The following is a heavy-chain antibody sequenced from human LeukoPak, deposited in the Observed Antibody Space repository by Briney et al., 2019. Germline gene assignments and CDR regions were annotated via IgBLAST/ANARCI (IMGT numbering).Heavy chain of an antibody. V-gene: IGHV3-21*01. J-gene: IGHJ4*02. CDR2: ISSSSSYM. Sequence: GGSLRLSCAASGFTFSTYSMNWVRQAPGKGLEWASSISSSSSYMFYADSAKGRFTISRDNAKNSLYLQVNSLRAEDTAVYYCVRVVPGTGSLDFWGQGALVTVSS. CDR3: VRVVPGTGSLDF. CDR1: GFTFSTYS. D-gene: IGHD1-1*01.